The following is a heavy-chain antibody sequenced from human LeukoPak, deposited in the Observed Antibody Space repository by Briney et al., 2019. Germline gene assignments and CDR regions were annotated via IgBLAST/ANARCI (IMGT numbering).Heavy chain of an antibody. CDR1: GFSFSTYT. Sequence: PGGSLRLSCAASGFSFSTYTMNWVRQAPGSGLEWVAVISYDGSKKYYADSVKGRFTISRDNSKNTLYLQMNSLRGEDTALYHCAKEAMTGTSDALHIWGQGTMVTVSS. CDR2: ISYDGSKK. V-gene: IGHV3-30*04. D-gene: IGHD1-7*01. CDR3: AKEAMTGTSDALHI. J-gene: IGHJ3*02.